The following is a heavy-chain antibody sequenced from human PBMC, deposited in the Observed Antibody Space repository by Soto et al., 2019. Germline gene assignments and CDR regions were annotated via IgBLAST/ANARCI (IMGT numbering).Heavy chain of an antibody. CDR1: GDAFTSYA. Sequence: GASVKVSCKASGDAFTSYAMQWVRQAPGQRLEWMGWINAGNGNTKYSQKFQGRVTITRDTSASKAYMELSRLRSDDTAVYYCATNYSRGDAFDIWGQGTMVTVS. CDR2: INAGNGNT. D-gene: IGHD2-2*01. J-gene: IGHJ3*02. V-gene: IGHV1-3*01. CDR3: ATNYSRGDAFDI.